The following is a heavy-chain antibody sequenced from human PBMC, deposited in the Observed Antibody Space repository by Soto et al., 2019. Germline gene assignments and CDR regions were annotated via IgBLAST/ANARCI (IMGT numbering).Heavy chain of an antibody. D-gene: IGHD3-22*01. CDR2: ISGSGGST. CDR3: AKVRDSSGFDAFDM. Sequence: PXGSLRLSCSASGFTFSSYAMSWVRQAPGKGLEWVSVISGSGGSTYFADFVKGRFTISRDNFKNTLYLQMNSLRAEDTAVYYCAKVRDSSGFDAFDMWGQGTMVTVSS. V-gene: IGHV3-23*01. CDR1: GFTFSSYA. J-gene: IGHJ3*02.